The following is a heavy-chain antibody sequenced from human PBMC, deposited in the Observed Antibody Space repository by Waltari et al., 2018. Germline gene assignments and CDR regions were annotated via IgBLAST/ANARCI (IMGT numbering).Heavy chain of an antibody. D-gene: IGHD5-12*01. J-gene: IGHJ6*03. CDR2: ITGSGGLI. CDR3: ARNGIGYEYYYMDV. V-gene: IGHV3-21*01. Sequence: EVQLLESGGGLVTPGGSLSLSCAASGFTFGSSTMTWVRQAPGKGLEWVSSITGSGGLIYYADSVKGRFTISRDNAKNSLFLQMNSLSAEDTAVYYCARNGIGYEYYYMDVWGKGTTVTVSS. CDR1: GFTFGSST.